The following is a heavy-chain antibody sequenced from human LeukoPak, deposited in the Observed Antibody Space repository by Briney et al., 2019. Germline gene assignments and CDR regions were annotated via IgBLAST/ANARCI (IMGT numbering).Heavy chain of an antibody. D-gene: IGHD6-19*01. CDR3: ARDFPLKQWLVYRPSYFDY. CDR2: INPSGGST. V-gene: IGHV1-46*01. J-gene: IGHJ4*02. CDR1: GYTFTGYY. Sequence: ASVKVSCKASGYTFTGYYMHWVRQAPGQGLEWMGIINPSGGSTSYAQKFQGRVTMTRDTSTSTVYMELSSLRSEDTAVYYCARDFPLKQWLVYRPSYFDYWGQGTLVTVSS.